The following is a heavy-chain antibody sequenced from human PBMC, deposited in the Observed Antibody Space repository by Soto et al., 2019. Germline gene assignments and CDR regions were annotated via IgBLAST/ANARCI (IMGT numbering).Heavy chain of an antibody. CDR1: GFTFNTYR. CDR3: AREEPPLYCRGGSCSIPHFAY. Sequence: GGSLRLSCVVSGFTFNTYRMTWVRQAPGKGLEWVANIKEDGSEKYYGDSVRGRFTISRDNAKNSLFLQIASLRAEDTAVYYCAREEPPLYCRGGSCSIPHFAYWGRGTLVTDSS. J-gene: IGHJ4*02. CDR2: IKEDGSEK. V-gene: IGHV3-7*01. D-gene: IGHD2-15*01.